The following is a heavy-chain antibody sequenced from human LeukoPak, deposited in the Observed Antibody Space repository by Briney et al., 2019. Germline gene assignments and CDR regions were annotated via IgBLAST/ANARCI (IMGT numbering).Heavy chain of an antibody. CDR1: GFTFSSYS. Sequence: GGSLRLSCAASGFTFSSYSMNWVRQAPGKGLEWVANIKQDGSEKYYVDSVKGRFTISGDNAKNSLYLQMNSLRAEDTAVYYCARARPIDYWGQGTLVTVSS. CDR3: ARARPIDY. V-gene: IGHV3-7*01. J-gene: IGHJ4*02. CDR2: IKQDGSEK.